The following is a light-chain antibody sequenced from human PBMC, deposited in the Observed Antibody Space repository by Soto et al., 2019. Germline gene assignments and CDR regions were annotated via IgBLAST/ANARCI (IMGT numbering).Light chain of an antibody. CDR3: QQYNNWPPWT. CDR1: QSVSSN. J-gene: IGKJ1*01. V-gene: IGKV3-15*01. Sequence: EIVITQSPATLYVSPGERATLSCRASQSVSSNLAWYQQKPGQAPRLLIYGASTRATGIPARFSGSGSGTEFTLTISSLQSEDFAVYYCQQYNNWPPWTFGQGTKV. CDR2: GAS.